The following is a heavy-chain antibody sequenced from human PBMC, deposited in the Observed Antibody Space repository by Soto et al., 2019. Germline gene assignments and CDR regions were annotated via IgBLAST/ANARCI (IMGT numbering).Heavy chain of an antibody. CDR2: IYSGGST. V-gene: IGHV3-66*01. Sequence: GGSLRLSCAASGFTVSSNYMSWVRQAPGKGLEWVSVIYSGGSTYYADSVKGRFTISRDNSKNTLYLQMNSLRAEDTAVYYCARDIAGSGNYYMDVWGKGTTVTVSS. J-gene: IGHJ6*03. CDR3: ARDIAGSGNYYMDV. CDR1: GFTVSSNY. D-gene: IGHD3-10*01.